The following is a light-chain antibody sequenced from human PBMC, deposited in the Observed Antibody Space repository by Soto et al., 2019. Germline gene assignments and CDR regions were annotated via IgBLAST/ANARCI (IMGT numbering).Light chain of an antibody. V-gene: IGLV7-46*01. CDR1: TGAVTNGHY. CDR3: LLSYNGPYV. CDR2: DTT. J-gene: IGLJ1*01. Sequence: QAVLTHDPSLTSSPGGTVTLTCVSSTGAVTNGHYPYWFHQKPGQAPRTLIYDTTNRHSWTPARFSGSLLGGKAALTLSGAQPEDEAEYYCLLSYNGPYVFGTGTKVTVL.